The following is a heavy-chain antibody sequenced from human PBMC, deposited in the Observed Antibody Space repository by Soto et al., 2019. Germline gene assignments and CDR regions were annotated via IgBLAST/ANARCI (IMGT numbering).Heavy chain of an antibody. Sequence: EVQLVESGGGLVQPGRSLRLSCAASGFTFDDYAMHWVRQAPGKGLEWVSGISWNRGSIGYADSVKGRFTISRDNAKNSLYLQMNSLRAEDTALYYCAKDNDDGDYGVSYYFDYWGQGTLVTVSS. D-gene: IGHD4-17*01. J-gene: IGHJ4*02. CDR3: AKDNDDGDYGVSYYFDY. V-gene: IGHV3-9*01. CDR2: ISWNRGSI. CDR1: GFTFDDYA.